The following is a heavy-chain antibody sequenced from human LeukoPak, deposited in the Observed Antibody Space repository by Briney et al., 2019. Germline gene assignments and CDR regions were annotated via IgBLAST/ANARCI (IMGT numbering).Heavy chain of an antibody. Sequence: ASVKVSCKASGYTFTSYDINWVRQATGQGLEWMGWMNPNSGNTGYAQKFQGRVTMTRNTSISTAYMELSSLRSEDTAVYYCARKVDCSSTSCHSRGEYLYYYYYMDVWGKGTTVTVSS. CDR3: ARKVDCSSTSCHSRGEYLYYYYYMDV. J-gene: IGHJ6*03. CDR1: GYTFTSYD. V-gene: IGHV1-8*01. D-gene: IGHD2-2*01. CDR2: MNPNSGNT.